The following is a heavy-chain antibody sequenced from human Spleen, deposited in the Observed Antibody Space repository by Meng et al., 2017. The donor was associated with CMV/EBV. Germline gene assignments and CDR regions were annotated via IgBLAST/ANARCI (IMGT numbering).Heavy chain of an antibody. D-gene: IGHD3-3*01. CDR2: IRYDGGSK. Sequence: GESLKISCAASAFTFGRYGMHWVRQAPGKGLEWVAFIRYDGGSKYYADSVKGRFTISRDNSKNTLYLQMNSLRAEDTAVYYCARSASYDFWSGYYSYYYGMDVWGQGTTVTVSS. CDR3: ARSASYDFWSGYYSYYYGMDV. V-gene: IGHV3-30*02. J-gene: IGHJ6*02. CDR1: AFTFGRYG.